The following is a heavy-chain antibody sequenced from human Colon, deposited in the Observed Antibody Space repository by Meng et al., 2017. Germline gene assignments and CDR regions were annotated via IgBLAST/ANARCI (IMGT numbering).Heavy chain of an antibody. D-gene: IGHD3-10*01. J-gene: IGHJ4*02. V-gene: IGHV4-30-4*01. Sequence: QVQLQESGPGLVKPSQTLSLTCTVSGGSTSSGDYYWSWIRQPPGKGLEWIGSIGHSGVTYYNPSLRSRVTMSIDIPNNHFYLKLTSVTAADTAVYYCLRGSGGSVWGQGTLVTVSS. CDR3: LRGSGGSV. CDR2: IGHSGVT. CDR1: GGSTSSGDYY.